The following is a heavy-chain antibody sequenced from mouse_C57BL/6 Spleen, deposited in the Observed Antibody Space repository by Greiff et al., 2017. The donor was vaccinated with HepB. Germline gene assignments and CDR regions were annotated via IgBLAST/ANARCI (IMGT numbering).Heavy chain of an antibody. Sequence: VQLQQPGAELVRPGTSVKLSCKASGYTFTSYWMHWVKQRPGQGLEWIGVIDPSDSYTNYNQKFKGKATLTVDTSSSTAYMQLSSLTSEDSAVYYCARSDDYDEGYFDYWGQGTTLTVSS. V-gene: IGHV1-59*01. CDR1: GYTFTSYW. CDR2: IDPSDSYT. J-gene: IGHJ2*01. D-gene: IGHD2-4*01. CDR3: ARSDDYDEGYFDY.